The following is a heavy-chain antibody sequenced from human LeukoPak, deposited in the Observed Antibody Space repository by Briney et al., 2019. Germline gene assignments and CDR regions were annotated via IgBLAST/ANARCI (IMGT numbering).Heavy chain of an antibody. Sequence: PGGSLRLSCAASGFTFSSYGMHWVRQAPGKGLEWVAFIRYDGSNKYYADSVKGRFTISRDNSKNTLYLQMNSLRAEDTAVYYCAKDRLSYYYDSSGYYYYYWGQGTLVTVSS. D-gene: IGHD3-22*01. CDR3: AKDRLSYYYDSSGYYYYY. CDR1: GFTFSSYG. CDR2: IRYDGSNK. J-gene: IGHJ4*02. V-gene: IGHV3-30*02.